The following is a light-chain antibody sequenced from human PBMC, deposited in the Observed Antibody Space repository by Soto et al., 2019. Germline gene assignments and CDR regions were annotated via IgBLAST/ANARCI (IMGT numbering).Light chain of an antibody. CDR1: QSVNSTY. V-gene: IGKV3-20*01. CDR3: QQYGSSPPT. J-gene: IGKJ1*01. CDR2: GAS. Sequence: PGERATLSCRASQSVNSTYLAWYRRKPGQAPSLLIYGASTRATGIPGRFSGSGSGTDFTLTITRLEPEDFAVYYCQQYGSSPPTFGQGTKVEIK.